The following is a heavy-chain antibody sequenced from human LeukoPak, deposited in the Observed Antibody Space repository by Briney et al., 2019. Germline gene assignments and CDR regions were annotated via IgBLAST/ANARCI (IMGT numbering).Heavy chain of an antibody. CDR3: ARGLYYFDTSGYLYY. Sequence: GGSLRLSCAASGFTVSSNYMSWVRQAPGKGVEGVSVIYSGGSTYYADSVKGRFTISRDNSKNTLYLQMNSLRAEDTAVYYCARGLYYFDTSGYLYYWGQGTLVTVSS. CDR1: GFTVSSNY. J-gene: IGHJ4*02. D-gene: IGHD3-22*01. CDR2: IYSGGST. V-gene: IGHV3-53*01.